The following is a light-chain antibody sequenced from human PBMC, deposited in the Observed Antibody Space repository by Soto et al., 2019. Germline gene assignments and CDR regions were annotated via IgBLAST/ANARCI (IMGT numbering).Light chain of an antibody. CDR3: QSYDRSLSGHVV. J-gene: IGLJ2*01. CDR1: SSNIGAGFD. V-gene: IGLV1-40*01. CDR2: ANN. Sequence: QSVLTQPPSVSGASGQWVTIPCTGSSSNIGAGFDVHWYQQLPGTAPKLLIYANNNRPSGVPDRFSGSKSGTSASLAITGLQAEDEADYYCQSYDRSLSGHVVFGGGTKLTVL.